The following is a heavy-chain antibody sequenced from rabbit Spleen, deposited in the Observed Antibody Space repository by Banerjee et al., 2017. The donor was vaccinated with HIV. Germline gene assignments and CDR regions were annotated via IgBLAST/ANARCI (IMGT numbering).Heavy chain of an antibody. Sequence: QEQLVESGGGLVQPGGSLKLSCTVSGFSFGSNDYMCWVRQAPGRGLEWIACIYSGNSGYTYYATWATGRFTCSKTSSTTVTLQLISLTAADTATYFCAKCSSRAGTCTYGTDLWGPGTLVTVS. V-gene: IGHV1S45*01. D-gene: IGHD1-1*01. CDR2: IYSGNSGYT. CDR1: GFSFGSNDY. CDR3: AKCSSRAGTCTYGTDL. J-gene: IGHJ6*01.